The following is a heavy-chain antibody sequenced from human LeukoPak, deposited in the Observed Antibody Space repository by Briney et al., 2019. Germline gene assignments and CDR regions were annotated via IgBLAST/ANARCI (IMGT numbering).Heavy chain of an antibody. CDR3: AAEPVLRFLEWLHFDY. D-gene: IGHD3-3*01. J-gene: IGHJ4*02. V-gene: IGHV1-58*02. Sequence: SVKVSCKASGFTFTSSAMQWVRQARGQRPEWIGWIVVGSGNTNYAQKFQERVTITRDMSTSTAYMELSSLRSEDTAVYYCAAEPVLRFLEWLHFDYWGQGTLVTVSS. CDR2: IVVGSGNT. CDR1: GFTFTSSA.